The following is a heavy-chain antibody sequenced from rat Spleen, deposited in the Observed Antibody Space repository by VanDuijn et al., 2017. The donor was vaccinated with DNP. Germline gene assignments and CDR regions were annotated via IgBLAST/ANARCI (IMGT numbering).Heavy chain of an antibody. CDR3: ARGNDDYYPNWYFDF. CDR1: GYSITSCC. Sequence: EVQLQESGPGLVEPSQSLSLTCSVTGYSITSCCRWTWIRKFPGNKMEYIGHIDYSGNTGYNPSLKSRISITRDTSNNQFFLQLKSVTTEDTATYYCARGNDDYYPNWYFDFWGPGTMVTVSS. D-gene: IGHD1-12*03. J-gene: IGHJ1*01. CDR2: IDYSGNT. V-gene: IGHV3-1*01.